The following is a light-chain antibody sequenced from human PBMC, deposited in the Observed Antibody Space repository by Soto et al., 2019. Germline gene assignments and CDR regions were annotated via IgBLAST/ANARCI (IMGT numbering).Light chain of an antibody. Sequence: DIVMTQSPDSLAVSLGERATINCKSSQSVLYSSNNKNYLAWYQQRPGQPPKLLIYWASTRESGVPDRFSGSGSGTDFTLTITSMQREDVAVYYCQQYERTPPTFGQGTKLETK. CDR2: WAS. V-gene: IGKV4-1*01. J-gene: IGKJ2*01. CDR3: QQYERTPPT. CDR1: QSVLYSSNNKNY.